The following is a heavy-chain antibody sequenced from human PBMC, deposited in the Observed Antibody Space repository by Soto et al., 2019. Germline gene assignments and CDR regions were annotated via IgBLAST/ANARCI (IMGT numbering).Heavy chain of an antibody. CDR3: ASGVMTFLVIH. V-gene: IGHV4-30-4*01. D-gene: IGHD2-21*01. CDR2: IYYSGST. J-gene: IGHJ4*02. CDR1: GGSISSGGYY. Sequence: SETLSLTCTVSGGSISSGGYYWSWIRQPPGKGLEWIGYIYYSGSTYYNPSLKSRVTISVDTSKNQFSLKLSSVTAADTAVYYCASGVMTFLVIHWGQGTLVTVSS.